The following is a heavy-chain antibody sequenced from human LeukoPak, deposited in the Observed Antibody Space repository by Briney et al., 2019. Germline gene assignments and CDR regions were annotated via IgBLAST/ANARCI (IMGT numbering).Heavy chain of an antibody. V-gene: IGHV1-69*06. D-gene: IGHD5-18*01. Sequence: ASVKVSCKASGGTFSSYAISWVRQAPGQGLEWMGGIIPIFGTANYARKFQGRVTITADKSTSTAYMELSSLRSEDTAVYYCARDLREATAMANYFDYWGQGTLVTVSS. CDR2: IIPIFGTA. CDR1: GGTFSSYA. CDR3: ARDLREATAMANYFDY. J-gene: IGHJ4*02.